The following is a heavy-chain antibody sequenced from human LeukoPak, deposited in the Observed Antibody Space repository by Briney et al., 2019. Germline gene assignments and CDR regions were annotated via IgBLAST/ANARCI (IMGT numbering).Heavy chain of an antibody. CDR3: ARGQLACSGGSCYSRYYYYYGMDV. CDR1: GGSISSSNW. J-gene: IGHJ6*02. CDR2: IYHSGST. V-gene: IGHV4-4*02. D-gene: IGHD2-15*01. Sequence: TSSETLSLTCAVSGGSISSSNWWSWVRQPPGKGLEWIGEIYHSGSTNYNPSLKSRVTISVDTSKNQFSLKLSSVTAADTAVYYCARGQLACSGGSCYSRYYYYYGMDVWGQGTTVTVSS.